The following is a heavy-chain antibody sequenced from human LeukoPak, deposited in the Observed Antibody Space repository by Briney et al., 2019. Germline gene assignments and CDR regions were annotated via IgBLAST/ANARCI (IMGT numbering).Heavy chain of an antibody. D-gene: IGHD3-3*01. V-gene: IGHV3-30-3*01. Sequence: GGSLRLSCAASGFTFSSYAMHWVRQAPGKGLEWVAVISYDGSNKYYADSVKGRFTISRDNSKNTLYLQMNSLRAEDTAVYYCARTVWSGYYTGGYFDYWGQGTLVTVSS. CDR1: GFTFSSYA. CDR2: ISYDGSNK. CDR3: ARTVWSGYYTGGYFDY. J-gene: IGHJ4*02.